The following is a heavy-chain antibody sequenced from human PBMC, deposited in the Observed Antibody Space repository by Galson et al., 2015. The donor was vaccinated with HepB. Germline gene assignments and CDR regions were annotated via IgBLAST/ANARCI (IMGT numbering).Heavy chain of an antibody. CDR1: GFTFSSYG. Sequence: SLRLSCAASGFTFSSYGMHWVRQAPGKGLEWVAVISYDGSNKYYADSVKGRFTISRDNSKNTLYLQMNSLRAEDTAVYYCAKLREQHLYCFDYWGQGTLVTVSS. V-gene: IGHV3-30*18. CDR3: AKLREQHLYCFDY. D-gene: IGHD6-13*01. CDR2: ISYDGSNK. J-gene: IGHJ4*02.